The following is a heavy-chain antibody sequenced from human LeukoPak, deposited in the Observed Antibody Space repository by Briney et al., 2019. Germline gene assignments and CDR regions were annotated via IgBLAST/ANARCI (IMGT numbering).Heavy chain of an antibody. CDR3: TTARDYYGSGSYYNLYYYYGMDV. CDR1: GFTFSNAW. D-gene: IGHD3-10*01. V-gene: IGHV3-15*01. J-gene: IGHJ6*02. CDR2: IKSKPDGGTT. Sequence: TGGSLRLSCAVSGFTFSNAWMSWVRQAPGKGLEWVGRIKSKPDGGTTDYAAPVKGRFTISRDDSKNTLYLQMNSLKTEDTAVYYCTTARDYYGSGSYYNLYYYYGMDVWGQGTTVTVSS.